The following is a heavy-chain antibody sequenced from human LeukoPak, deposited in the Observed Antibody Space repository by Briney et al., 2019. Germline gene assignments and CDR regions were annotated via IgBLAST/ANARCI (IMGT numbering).Heavy chain of an antibody. CDR3: ARARWQLVPYFDS. Sequence: GASVKVSCKASGYTFTDYYMRWVRQAPGQGLEWMGWINPNSGGTNFAQKFQGRVAMTRDTSISTAYMELGSLRSDDTAVYYCARARWQLVPYFDSWGQGTLVNVSS. V-gene: IGHV1-2*02. D-gene: IGHD6-6*01. CDR1: GYTFTDYY. J-gene: IGHJ4*02. CDR2: INPNSGGT.